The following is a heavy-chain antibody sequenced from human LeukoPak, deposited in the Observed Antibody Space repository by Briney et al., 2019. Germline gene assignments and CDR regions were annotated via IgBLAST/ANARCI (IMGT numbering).Heavy chain of an antibody. CDR3: AKWTVTYGDYVDDY. D-gene: IGHD4-17*01. J-gene: IGHJ4*02. CDR1: GFTFRDYA. Sequence: PGGSLRLSCAASGFTFRDYAMSWVRQAPGKGLEWVSSVSGTNTNTYYADSVKGRFTISRDNSKNTLYLQMNSLRAEDTAVYYCAKWTVTYGDYVDDYWGQGTLVTVSS. CDR2: VSGTNTNT. V-gene: IGHV3-23*01.